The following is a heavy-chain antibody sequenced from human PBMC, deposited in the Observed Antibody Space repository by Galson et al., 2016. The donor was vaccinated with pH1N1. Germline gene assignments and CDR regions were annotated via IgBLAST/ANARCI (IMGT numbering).Heavy chain of an antibody. Sequence: SLRLSCAASGFTFSNYWMSWVRQAPGKGLEWVANIKENGSEKYYLDSVKGRFTISRDNAKHSVSLQLDSLRAEDTAVYYCAGHLFSASESPFEYWGQGALVTVSS. J-gene: IGHJ4*02. V-gene: IGHV3-7*01. D-gene: IGHD3-16*01. CDR2: IKENGSEK. CDR1: GFTFSNYW. CDR3: AGHLFSASESPFEY.